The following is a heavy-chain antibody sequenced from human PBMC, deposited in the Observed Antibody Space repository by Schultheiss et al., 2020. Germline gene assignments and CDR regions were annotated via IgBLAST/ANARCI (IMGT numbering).Heavy chain of an antibody. Sequence: SETLSLTCTVSGGSISSGDYYWSWIRQHPGKGLEWIGYIYYSGSTYYNPSLKSRVTISVDTSKNQFSLKLSSVTAADTAVYYCARSFKSYSSDWYWFDPWGQGTLVTVSS. J-gene: IGHJ5*02. CDR2: IYYSGST. D-gene: IGHD6-19*01. CDR3: ARSFKSYSSDWYWFDP. V-gene: IGHV4-31*03. CDR1: GGSISSGDYY.